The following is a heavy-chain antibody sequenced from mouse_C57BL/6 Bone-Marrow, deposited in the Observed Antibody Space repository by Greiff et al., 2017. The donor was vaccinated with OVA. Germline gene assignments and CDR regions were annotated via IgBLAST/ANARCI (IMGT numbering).Heavy chain of an antibody. CDR3: ARPGSSGSYYLDY. Sequence: QVQLQQPGAELVKPGASVKLSCKASGYTFTSYWMQWVKQRPGQGLEWIGEIDPSDSYTNYNQKFKGKATLTVDTSSSTAYMQLSSLTSEDSAVYYCARPGSSGSYYLDYWGQGTTLTVSS. CDR2: IDPSDSYT. D-gene: IGHD3-2*02. CDR1: GYTFTSYW. J-gene: IGHJ2*01. V-gene: IGHV1-50*01.